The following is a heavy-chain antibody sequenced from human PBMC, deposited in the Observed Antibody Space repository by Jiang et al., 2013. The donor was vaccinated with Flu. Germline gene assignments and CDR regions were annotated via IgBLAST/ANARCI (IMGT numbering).Heavy chain of an antibody. CDR2: IYYSGST. D-gene: IGHD3-22*01. V-gene: IGHV4-39*01. Sequence: GSISSSSYYWGWIRQPPGKGLEWIGSIYYSGSTYYNPSLKSRVTISVDTSKNQFSLKLSSVTAADTAVYYCARPKGYYYDSRGYFDLWGRGTLVTVSS. CDR3: ARPKGYYYDSRGYFDL. CDR1: GSISSSSYY. J-gene: IGHJ2*01.